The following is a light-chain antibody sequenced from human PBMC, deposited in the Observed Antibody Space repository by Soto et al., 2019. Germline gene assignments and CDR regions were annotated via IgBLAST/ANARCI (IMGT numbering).Light chain of an antibody. CDR3: SSYTSSSTLVV. CDR1: SSDVDGYNY. Sequence: QSVLTQPASVSGSPGQSITISCTGTSSDVDGYNYVSWYQQHPGKAPKLMIYEVSNRPSGVSNRFSGSKSGNTASLTISGLQAGDEADYYCSSYTSSSTLVVFGGGTKVTVL. CDR2: EVS. V-gene: IGLV2-14*01. J-gene: IGLJ2*01.